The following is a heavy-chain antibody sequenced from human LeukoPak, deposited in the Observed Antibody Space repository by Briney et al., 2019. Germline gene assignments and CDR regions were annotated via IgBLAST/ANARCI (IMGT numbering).Heavy chain of an antibody. CDR1: EYSFTSYW. Sequence: GESLKISCKGSEYSFTSYWIGWVRQMPGKGLEWMGIIYPGDSDTRYSPSFQGQVTISADKSISTAYLQWSSLKASDTAMYYCARQMGIFDSSGYLGYWGQGTLVTVSS. CDR3: ARQMGIFDSSGYLGY. CDR2: IYPGDSDT. D-gene: IGHD3-22*01. V-gene: IGHV5-51*01. J-gene: IGHJ4*02.